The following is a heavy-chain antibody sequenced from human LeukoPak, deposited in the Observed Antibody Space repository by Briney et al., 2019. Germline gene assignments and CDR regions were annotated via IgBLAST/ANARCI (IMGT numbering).Heavy chain of an antibody. CDR1: GFTFSSYA. J-gene: IGHJ6*02. D-gene: IGHD3-10*01. CDR2: ISGSGGST. V-gene: IGHV3-23*01. Sequence: PGGSLRLSCAASGFTFSSYAMSWVRQAPGKGLEWVSAISGSGGSTYYADSVKGRFTISRDNSKNTLYLQMNSLRAEDTAVYYCAKDPRGGPFRGYYYYGMDVWGQGTTVTVSS. CDR3: AKDPRGGPFRGYYYYGMDV.